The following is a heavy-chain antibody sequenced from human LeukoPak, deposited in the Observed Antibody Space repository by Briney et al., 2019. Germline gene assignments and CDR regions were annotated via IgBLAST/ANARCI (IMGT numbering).Heavy chain of an antibody. CDR1: GFTFDDYA. Sequence: GGSLRLSCAASGFTFDDYAMHWVRQAPGKGLEWVSGISWNRGSIGYADSVKGRFTISRDNAKNSLYLQMNSLRAEDTALYYCAKDIGSGSQPFFDYWGQGTLVTVSS. CDR2: ISWNRGSI. D-gene: IGHD1-26*01. CDR3: AKDIGSGSQPFFDY. J-gene: IGHJ4*02. V-gene: IGHV3-9*01.